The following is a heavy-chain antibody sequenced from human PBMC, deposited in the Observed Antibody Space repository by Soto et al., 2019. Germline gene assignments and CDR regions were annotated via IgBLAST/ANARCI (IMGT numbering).Heavy chain of an antibody. D-gene: IGHD2-8*02. CDR2: INHSGST. CDR3: ARDKITGLFDY. J-gene: IGHJ4*02. V-gene: IGHV4-34*01. CDR1: GGSFSGYY. Sequence: SQTLSLTCAVYGGSFSGYYWTWIRQPPGTGLEWIGEINHSGSTNYNPSLKSRVTISVDTSKNQFSLKLTSVTAADTAVYYCARDKITGLFDYCGQGTLVTVSS.